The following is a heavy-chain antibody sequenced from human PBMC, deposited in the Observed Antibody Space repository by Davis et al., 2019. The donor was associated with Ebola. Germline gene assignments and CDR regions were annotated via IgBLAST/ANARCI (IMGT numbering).Heavy chain of an antibody. CDR1: GGTFSSYA. J-gene: IGHJ6*03. Sequence: SVKVSCKTSGGTFSSYAISWVRQAPGQGLEWMGGIIPIFGTANYAQKFQGRVTITADESTSTAYMELSSLRSEDTAVYYCARDGEDIVVVPAASYSTYYYYYMDVWGKGTTVTVSS. D-gene: IGHD2-2*01. CDR3: ARDGEDIVVVPAASYSTYYYYYMDV. CDR2: IIPIFGTA. V-gene: IGHV1-69*13.